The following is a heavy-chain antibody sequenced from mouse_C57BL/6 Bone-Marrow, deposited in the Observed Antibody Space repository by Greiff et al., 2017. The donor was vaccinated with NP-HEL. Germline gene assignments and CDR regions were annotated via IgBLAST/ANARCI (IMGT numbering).Heavy chain of an antibody. V-gene: IGHV1-80*01. CDR2: IYPGDGDT. J-gene: IGHJ3*01. CDR1: GYAFSSYW. Sequence: QVQLKESGAELVKPGASVTISCKASGYAFSSYWMNWVKQRPGKGLEWIGQIYPGDGDTNYNGKFKDKASLTADKSYSTAYMQLSSLTSEDSAVYFCARGAYWGQGTLVTVSA. CDR3: ARGAY.